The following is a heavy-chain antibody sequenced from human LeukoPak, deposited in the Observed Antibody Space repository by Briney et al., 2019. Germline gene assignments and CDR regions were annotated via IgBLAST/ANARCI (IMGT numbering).Heavy chain of an antibody. CDR2: INHSGST. CDR1: GGSFSGYY. J-gene: IGHJ4*02. V-gene: IGHV4-34*01. D-gene: IGHD2/OR15-2a*01. CDR3: ARGPLSVYFDH. Sequence: SETLSLTCAVYGGSFSGYYWSWIRQPPGKGLEWIGEINHSGSTNYNPSLKSRVTISVDTSKNQFSLKPSSVTAADTAVYYCARGPLSVYFDHWGQGTLVTISS.